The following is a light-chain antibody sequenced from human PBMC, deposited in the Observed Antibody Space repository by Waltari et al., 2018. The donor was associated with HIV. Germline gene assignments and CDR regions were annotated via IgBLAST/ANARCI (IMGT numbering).Light chain of an antibody. CDR2: TNN. J-gene: IGLJ2*01. Sequence: QSVLPQPPSASGTPGQRVPISCSGSSSNIGGNTVNWFQQLPGTAPKPLTYTNNPRPSGVPDRFSGSKSGTSASLAISGLQSEDEADYYCAAWDDSLNGVVFGGGTKLTVL. CDR1: SSNIGGNT. V-gene: IGLV1-44*01. CDR3: AAWDDSLNGVV.